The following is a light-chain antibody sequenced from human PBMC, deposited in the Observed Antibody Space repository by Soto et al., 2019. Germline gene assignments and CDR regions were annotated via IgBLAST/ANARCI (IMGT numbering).Light chain of an antibody. J-gene: IGKJ5*01. V-gene: IGKV3D-15*01. CDR2: GAS. CDR3: QQYNNWPPIT. Sequence: EIVMTQSPATLSVSPGERATLSCRASQSVSSNLAWYRQKPGQAPRLLIYGASSRATGIPDRFSGSGSGTDFTLTISRLEPEDFAVYYCQQYNNWPPITFGQGTRLEIK. CDR1: QSVSSN.